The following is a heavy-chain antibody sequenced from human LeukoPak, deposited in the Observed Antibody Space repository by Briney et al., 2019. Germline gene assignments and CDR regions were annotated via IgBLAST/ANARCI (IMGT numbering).Heavy chain of an antibody. CDR3: ARVNVLTGYYAD. Sequence: GGSLRLSCAASGFTFITYWMSWVRQAPGKGLEWVSSISSSSSYIYYADSVKGRFTISRDNAKNSLYLQMNSLRAEDTAVYYCARVNVLTGYYADWGQGTLVTVSS. CDR1: GFTFITYW. V-gene: IGHV3-21*01. CDR2: ISSSSSYI. D-gene: IGHD3-9*01. J-gene: IGHJ4*02.